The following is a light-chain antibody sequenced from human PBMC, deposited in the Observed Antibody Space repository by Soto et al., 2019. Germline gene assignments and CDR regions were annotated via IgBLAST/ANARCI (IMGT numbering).Light chain of an antibody. J-gene: IGLJ1*01. Sequence: QSVLTQPASVSGSPGQSITISCTGTTSDVGAYNLVSWYQRLPGKAPKLLIFEGTKRPSGVSSRFSGSKSGNTASLTIFGLRAEDEADYFCCSYAGGNTYVFGTGTKATV. V-gene: IGLV2-23*01. CDR2: EGT. CDR3: CSYAGGNTYV. CDR1: TSDVGAYNL.